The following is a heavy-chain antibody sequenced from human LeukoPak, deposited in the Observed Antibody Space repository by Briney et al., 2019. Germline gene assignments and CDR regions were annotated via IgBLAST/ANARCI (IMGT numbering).Heavy chain of an antibody. D-gene: IGHD3-3*01. CDR1: GFTFSNYG. Sequence: GGSLRLSCAASGFTFSNYGMHWVRQAPGKGLEWVTFIRYDGSNKYYADSVKGRFTISRDNSKNTLYLQMNSLRAEDTAVYYCARDAFGVADYWGQGTLVTVSS. CDR2: IRYDGSNK. V-gene: IGHV3-30*02. J-gene: IGHJ4*02. CDR3: ARDAFGVADY.